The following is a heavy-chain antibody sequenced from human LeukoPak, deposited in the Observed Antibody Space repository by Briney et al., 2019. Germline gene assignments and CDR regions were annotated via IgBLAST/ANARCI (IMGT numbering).Heavy chain of an antibody. V-gene: IGHV3-74*01. CDR3: TRHSDTSIYLRWFDP. CDR2: INSDGSTT. J-gene: IGHJ5*02. CDR1: GFTFSSYW. D-gene: IGHD3-22*01. Sequence: GESLRLSCAASGFTFSSYWMHWVRQAPGKGLVWVSRINSDGSTTNDADPVKGRFTISRDNAKNTLYLQMNSLRAEDTAVYYCTRHSDTSIYLRWFDPWGQGTLVTVSS.